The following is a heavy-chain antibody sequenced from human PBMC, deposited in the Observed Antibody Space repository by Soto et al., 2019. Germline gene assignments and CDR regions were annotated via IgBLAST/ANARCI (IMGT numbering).Heavy chain of an antibody. Sequence: SVKVSCKASGYTFTSYAMHWVRQAPGQRLEWMGWINAGNGNRKYSQRFQGRVTIASDTSASTGYMELSSLRSEDTAVYYCARDFNWASDYWGQGTLVTVSS. CDR1: GYTFTSYA. CDR3: ARDFNWASDY. J-gene: IGHJ4*02. D-gene: IGHD1-1*01. CDR2: INAGNGNR. V-gene: IGHV1-3*01.